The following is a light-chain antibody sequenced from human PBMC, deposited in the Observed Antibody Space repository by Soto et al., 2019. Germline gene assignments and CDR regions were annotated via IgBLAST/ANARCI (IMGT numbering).Light chain of an antibody. CDR3: CSYAGTGTYVL. V-gene: IGLV2-23*01. J-gene: IGLJ2*01. CDR2: EGN. CDR1: SSDVGTYDL. Sequence: QSALTQPASVSGSPGQSITISCTGTSSDVGTYDLVSWYQQDPGKAPKLMIYEGNKRPSGVSNRFSGSKSGNTASLTISGLQAEDEADYYCCSYAGTGTYVLFGGGTKVTVL.